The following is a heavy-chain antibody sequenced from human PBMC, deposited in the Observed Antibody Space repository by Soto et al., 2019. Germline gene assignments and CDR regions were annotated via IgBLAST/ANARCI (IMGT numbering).Heavy chain of an antibody. J-gene: IGHJ4*02. CDR3: ASRRIDSSGYYYDY. CDR1: GGSISSYY. CDR2: IYYSGST. D-gene: IGHD3-22*01. Sequence: PSETLSLTCTVSGGSISSYYWSWIRQPPGKGLEWIGYIYYSGSTNYNPSLKSRVTISVDTSENQFSLKLSSVTAADTAVYYCASRRIDSSGYYYDYWGQGTLVTVSS. V-gene: IGHV4-59*08.